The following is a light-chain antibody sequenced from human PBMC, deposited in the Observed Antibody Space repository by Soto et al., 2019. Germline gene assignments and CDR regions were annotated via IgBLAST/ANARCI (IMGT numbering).Light chain of an antibody. CDR2: EVS. CDR1: SSDVGGYNY. J-gene: IGLJ1*01. CDR3: SSYTSSSNYV. V-gene: IGLV2-14*01. Sequence: QSALTHPASVSWSPGHSITISCTGTSSDVGGYNYVSWYQQHPGKAPKLMIYEVSNRPSGVSNRFSGSKSGNTASLTISGLQAEEEADYYCSSYTSSSNYVFGTGTKVTAL.